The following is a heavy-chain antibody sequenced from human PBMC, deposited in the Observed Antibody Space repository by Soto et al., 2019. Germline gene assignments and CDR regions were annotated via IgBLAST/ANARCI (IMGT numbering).Heavy chain of an antibody. V-gene: IGHV3-21*01. CDR1: GFAFSLYS. CDR2: ISSSSNYI. CDR3: AKSPRKTIVVVTTGTDAFDI. J-gene: IGHJ3*02. Sequence: EVQLVESGGGLVKPGESLRLSCEASGFAFSLYSMNWVRQAPEKGLEWVSSISSSSNYIYYADSVKGRFTISRDNAKSSLYLQMNSLSAEDTAVYYCAKSPRKTIVVVTTGTDAFDIWGQGTMVTVS. D-gene: IGHD2-21*02.